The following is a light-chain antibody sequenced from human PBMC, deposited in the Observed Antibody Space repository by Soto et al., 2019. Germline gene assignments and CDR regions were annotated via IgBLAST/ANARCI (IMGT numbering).Light chain of an antibody. CDR1: ESLLHSNGYTY. Sequence: DIVMTQSPLSLPVTPGEPASISCRSSESLLHSNGYTYLDWYLQNPGQSPQLLIYLASNRASGVPDKFSRTESGTDFTLKISRVEDEDVKFYYFMKSIRARTFGQGTKVEIK. J-gene: IGKJ1*01. V-gene: IGKV2-28*01. CDR3: MKSIRART. CDR2: LAS.